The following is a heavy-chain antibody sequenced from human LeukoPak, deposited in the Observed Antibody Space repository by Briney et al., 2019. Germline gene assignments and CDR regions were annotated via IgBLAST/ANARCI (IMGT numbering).Heavy chain of an antibody. D-gene: IGHD3-22*01. J-gene: IGHJ4*02. CDR2: INHSGST. CDR1: GGSFSGYY. CDR3: ARGNRNYYDSSGYHY. V-gene: IGHV4-34*01. Sequence: PSETLSLTCAVYGGSFSGYYWSWIRRPPGKGLEWIGEINHSGSTNYNPSLKSRVTISVDTSKNQFSLKLSSVTAADTAVYYCARGNRNYYDSSGYHYWGQGTLVTVSS.